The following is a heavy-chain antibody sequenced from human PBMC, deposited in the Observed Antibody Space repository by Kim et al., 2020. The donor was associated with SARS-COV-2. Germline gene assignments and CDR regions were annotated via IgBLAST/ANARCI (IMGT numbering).Heavy chain of an antibody. Sequence: GGSLRLSCAASGFTFSSYSMNWVRQAPGKGLEWVSYISSSSSTIYYADSVKGRFTISRDNAKNSLYLQMNSLRDEDTAVYYCARSRPDDYSSGWYLGLYFDYWGQGTLVTVSS. CDR1: GFTFSSYS. CDR3: ARSRPDDYSSGWYLGLYFDY. J-gene: IGHJ4*02. V-gene: IGHV3-48*02. CDR2: ISSSSSTI. D-gene: IGHD6-19*01.